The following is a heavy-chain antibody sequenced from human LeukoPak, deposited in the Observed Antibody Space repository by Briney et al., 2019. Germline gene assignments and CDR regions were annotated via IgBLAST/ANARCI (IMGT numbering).Heavy chain of an antibody. CDR2: ISSSSSYI. Sequence: GGSLRLSCAASGFTLSSYSMNWVRQAPGKGLEWVSSISSSSSYIYYADSVKGRFTISRDNAKNSLYLQMNSLRAEDTAVYYCARVHDYGDYVGAFDYWGQGTLVTVSS. V-gene: IGHV3-21*01. CDR3: ARVHDYGDYVGAFDY. CDR1: GFTLSSYS. J-gene: IGHJ4*02. D-gene: IGHD4-17*01.